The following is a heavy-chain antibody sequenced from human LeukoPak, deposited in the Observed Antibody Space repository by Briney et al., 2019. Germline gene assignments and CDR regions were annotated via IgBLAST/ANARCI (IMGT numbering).Heavy chain of an antibody. D-gene: IGHD5-18*01. Sequence: GGSLRLSCAASGFTFSSYAMSWVRQAPGKGLEWVSAISGSGGSTYYADSVKGRFTVSRDNSKNTLYLQMNSLRAEDTAVYYCAVTGGIQLWPPPRSAFDIWGQGTMVTVSS. CDR1: GFTFSSYA. V-gene: IGHV3-23*01. CDR3: AVTGGIQLWPPPRSAFDI. J-gene: IGHJ3*02. CDR2: ISGSGGST.